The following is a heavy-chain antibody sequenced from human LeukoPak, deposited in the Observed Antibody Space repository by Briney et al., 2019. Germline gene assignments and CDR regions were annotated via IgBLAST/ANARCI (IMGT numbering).Heavy chain of an antibody. J-gene: IGHJ4*02. V-gene: IGHV3-21*06. CDR1: GFTFSSYT. CDR2: ISTGSTYI. CDR3: TRELVSDY. D-gene: IGHD3-3*02. Sequence: RGSLRLSCLASGFTFSSYTMNWVRQVPGQGLEWVSSISTGSTYIYYRDSVKCRFTISRDDAKNSLYLQMSSLRAGDTAVYFCTRELVSDYWGQGTLVTVSS.